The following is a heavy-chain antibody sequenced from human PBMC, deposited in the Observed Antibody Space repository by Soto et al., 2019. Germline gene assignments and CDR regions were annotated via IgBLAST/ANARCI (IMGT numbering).Heavy chain of an antibody. CDR2: IYPGDSDT. D-gene: IGHD6-13*01. Sequence: PGESLKISCKGSGYSFTSYWIGWVRQMPGKGLEWMGIIYPGDSDTRYSPSFQGQVTISADKSISTAYLQWSSLKASDSAMYYCARTAAAGKNYYDADVWGQGTTVTVSS. V-gene: IGHV5-51*01. CDR3: ARTAAAGKNYYDADV. CDR1: GYSFTSYW. J-gene: IGHJ6*02.